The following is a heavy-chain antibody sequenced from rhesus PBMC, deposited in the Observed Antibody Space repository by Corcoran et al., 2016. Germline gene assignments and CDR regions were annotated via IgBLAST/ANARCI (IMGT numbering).Heavy chain of an antibody. CDR1: GFSLSTSGMG. CDR3: ARRQSLAADPVGFDY. CDR2: IYWDDDK. Sequence: QVTLKESGPALVKPTQTLTLTCTFSGFSLSTSGMGVGWIRQPPGKTLEWLAHIYWDDDKRYSTSLKSRLPISKDTSKNQVVLTMTNMDPVDTATYYCARRQSLAADPVGFDYWGQGVLVTVSS. J-gene: IGHJ4*01. D-gene: IGHD6-19*01. V-gene: IGHV2-1*01.